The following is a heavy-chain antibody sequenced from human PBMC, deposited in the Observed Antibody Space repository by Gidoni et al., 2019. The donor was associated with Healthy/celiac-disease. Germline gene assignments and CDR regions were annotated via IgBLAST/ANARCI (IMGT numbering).Heavy chain of an antibody. Sequence: QVQLQQWGAGLLKPSETLSLTCAVYGGSFSGYSWSWIRQPPGKGLEWIGEIKHSGSTNYNPSLKSRVTISVDTSKNQFSLKLSSVTAADTAVYYCARVRRYQLLLGRYYYYYYMDVWGKGTTVTVSS. CDR3: ARVRRYQLLLGRYYYYYYMDV. CDR2: IKHSGST. V-gene: IGHV4-34*01. J-gene: IGHJ6*03. D-gene: IGHD2-2*01. CDR1: GGSFSGYS.